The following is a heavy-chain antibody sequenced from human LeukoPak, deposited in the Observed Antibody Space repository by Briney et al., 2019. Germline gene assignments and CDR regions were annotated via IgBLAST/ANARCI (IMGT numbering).Heavy chain of an antibody. D-gene: IGHD3-22*01. J-gene: IGHJ4*02. CDR3: ATRRYYDSSEFDY. CDR1: GYTFTNYW. CDR2: IYPDDSDT. V-gene: IGHV5-51*01. Sequence: GESLKISCKGSGYTFTNYWIAWVRQMPGKGLEWMGIIYPDDSDTRYSPSFQGQVTISADKSISTAYLQWSSLKASDTAMYYCATRRYYDSSEFDYWGQGTLVTVSS.